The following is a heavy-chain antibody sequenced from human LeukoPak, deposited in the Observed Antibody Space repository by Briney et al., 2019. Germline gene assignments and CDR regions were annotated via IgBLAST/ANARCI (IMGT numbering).Heavy chain of an antibody. V-gene: IGHV4-34*01. D-gene: IGHD2-15*01. Sequence: SETLSLTCAVYGGSFSVYYWSWIRQPPGKGLEWIGEINHSGSTNYNPSLKSRVTISVDTSKNQFSLKLSSVTAADTAVYYCARGSPSRYCSGGSCYSYAFDIRGQGTMVTVSS. CDR2: INHSGST. J-gene: IGHJ3*02. CDR3: ARGSPSRYCSGGSCYSYAFDI. CDR1: GGSFSVYY.